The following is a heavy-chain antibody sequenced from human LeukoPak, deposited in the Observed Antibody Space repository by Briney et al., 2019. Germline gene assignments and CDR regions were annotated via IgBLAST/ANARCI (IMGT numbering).Heavy chain of an antibody. D-gene: IGHD5-24*01. J-gene: IGHJ4*02. Sequence: SETLSLTCTVSGGSISSYYWSWIRQPPGKGLEWIGEINHSGSTNYNPSLKSRVTISVDTSKNQFSLKLSSVTAADTAVYYCARGKRIAEMATINYFDYWGQGTLVTVSS. CDR2: INHSGST. CDR3: ARGKRIAEMATINYFDY. CDR1: GGSISSYY. V-gene: IGHV4-34*01.